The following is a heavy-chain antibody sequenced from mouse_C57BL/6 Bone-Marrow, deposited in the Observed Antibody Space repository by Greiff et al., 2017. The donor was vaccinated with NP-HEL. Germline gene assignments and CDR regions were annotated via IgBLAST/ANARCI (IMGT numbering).Heavy chain of an antibody. CDR1: GYTFTDHT. CDR3: ARDDGYYAWFAY. D-gene: IGHD2-3*01. CDR2: IYPRDGST. J-gene: IGHJ3*01. V-gene: IGHV1-78*01. Sequence: VQVVESDAELVKPGASVKISCKVSGYTFTDHTIHWMKQRPEQGLEWIGYIYPRDGSTKYNEKFKGKATLTADKSSSTAYMQLNSLTSEDSAVYFCARDDGYYAWFAYWGQGTLVTVSA.